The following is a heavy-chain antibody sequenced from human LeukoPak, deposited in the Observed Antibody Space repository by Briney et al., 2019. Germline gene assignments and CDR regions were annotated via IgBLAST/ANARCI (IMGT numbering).Heavy chain of an antibody. CDR1: GGSISSYY. J-gene: IGHJ5*02. Sequence: SETLSLTCTVSGGSISSYYWSWIRQPPGKGLEWIGYIYYSGSTNYNPSLKSRVTISVDTSKNQFSLKLSSVTAADTAVYYCARFGELLYTQFDPWGQGTLVIVSS. V-gene: IGHV4-59*08. D-gene: IGHD3-10*01. CDR3: ARFGELLYTQFDP. CDR2: IYYSGST.